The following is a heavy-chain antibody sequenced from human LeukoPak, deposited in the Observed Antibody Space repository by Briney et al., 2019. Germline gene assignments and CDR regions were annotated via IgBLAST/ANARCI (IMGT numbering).Heavy chain of an antibody. CDR1: GGSFSAYY. V-gene: IGHV4-34*01. J-gene: IGHJ3*02. D-gene: IGHD1-26*01. CDR3: AREWDAEGAFDI. CDR2: INHSGST. Sequence: SETLSLTCAVYGGSFSAYYWSWIRQPPGKGLEWIWEINHSGSTNYNAALKRRGPISVDTSKNQFSLKLSSVTAADTAVYYCAREWDAEGAFDIWGQGKMVTVSS.